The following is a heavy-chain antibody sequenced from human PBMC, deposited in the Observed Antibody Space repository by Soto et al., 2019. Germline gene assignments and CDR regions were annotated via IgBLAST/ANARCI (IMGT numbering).Heavy chain of an antibody. CDR3: ARGAPGDYFDSGSFRTPLDY. D-gene: IGHD3-10*01. V-gene: IGHV3-30*04. J-gene: IGHJ4*02. CDR2: ISYDGKNK. CDR1: GFTFSSYS. Sequence: QPGGSLRLSCAASGFTFSSYSMHWVRQVPGKGLEWVSVISYDGKNKYSADSVKGRFTISRDSSKNTLYLQMNGLRPEDTAIYYCARGAPGDYFDSGSFRTPLDYWGQGTLVTVSS.